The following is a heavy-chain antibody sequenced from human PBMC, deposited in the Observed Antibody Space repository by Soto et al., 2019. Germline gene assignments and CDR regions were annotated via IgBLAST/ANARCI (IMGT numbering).Heavy chain of an antibody. J-gene: IGHJ4*02. D-gene: IGHD3-10*01. V-gene: IGHV4-31*03. CDR1: GGSISSGGYY. CDR3: ARDARYYYGSGMARKGFYY. CDR2: IYYSGST. Sequence: SETLSLTCTVSGGSISSGGYYWSWIRLHPGKGLEWIGYIYYSGSTYYNPSLKSRVTISVDTSKNQFSLKLSSVTAADTAVYYCARDARYYYGSGMARKGFYYWGQGTLVTVSS.